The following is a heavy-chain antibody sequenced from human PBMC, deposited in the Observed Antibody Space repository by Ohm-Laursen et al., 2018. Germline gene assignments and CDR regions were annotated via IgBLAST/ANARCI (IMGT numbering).Heavy chain of an antibody. J-gene: IGHJ4*02. CDR1: GASISNYY. CDR2: MYYRGTS. CDR3: ARADTAMVLY. D-gene: IGHD5-18*01. Sequence: SETLSLTCTVSGASISNYYWTWIRRPPGKGLEWIAYMYYRGTSNDNPSLKSRVTVSVDTSKNQFSLKLSSVTAADTAVYYCARADTAMVLYWGQGTLVTVSS. V-gene: IGHV4-59*01.